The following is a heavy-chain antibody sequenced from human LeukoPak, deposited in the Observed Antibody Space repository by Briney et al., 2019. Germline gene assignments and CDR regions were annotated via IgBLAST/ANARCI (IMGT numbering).Heavy chain of an antibody. D-gene: IGHD3-22*01. J-gene: IGHJ4*02. Sequence: GGSLRLSCAASGFTFSSYGMNWVRQAPGQGLEWVSYISRTSGTIYYADSVKGRFTISRDNAKTSLYLQMDSLRDEDTAVYYCARDLWGTSGYRFDYWGQGTLVTVSS. CDR1: GFTFSSYG. CDR2: ISRTSGTI. V-gene: IGHV3-48*02. CDR3: ARDLWGTSGYRFDY.